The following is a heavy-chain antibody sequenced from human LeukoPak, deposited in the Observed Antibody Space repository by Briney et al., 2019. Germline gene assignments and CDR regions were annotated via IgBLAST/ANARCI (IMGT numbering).Heavy chain of an antibody. V-gene: IGHV3-7*03. CDR2: IKQDGSEK. CDR3: AGGTGFIIKD. CDR1: GFTFSLYW. D-gene: IGHD3-9*01. Sequence: GGSLRLSCAASGFTFSLYWMNWVRRAPGKGLEWVANIKQDGSEKNYVDSVKGRFTISRDNAKNSLYLQINNLRVEDTAMYYCAGGTGFIIKDWGQGTLVTVSS. J-gene: IGHJ4*02.